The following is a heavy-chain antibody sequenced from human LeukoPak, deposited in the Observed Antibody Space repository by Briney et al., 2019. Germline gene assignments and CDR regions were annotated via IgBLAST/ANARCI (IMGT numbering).Heavy chain of an antibody. D-gene: IGHD3-22*01. CDR1: VGTFISYA. V-gene: IGHV1-69*04. CDR2: IIPILGIA. CDR3: LRDLCITMIVVVTPLRMDV. Sequence: ASVKVSFKASVGTFISYAISWVRQAPGQGLEWMGRIIPILGIANYAQKFQGRVTITADKSTSTAYMEPSSLRSEDTVVYNCLRDLCITMIVVVTPLRMDVWGQGTTVTVSS. J-gene: IGHJ6*02.